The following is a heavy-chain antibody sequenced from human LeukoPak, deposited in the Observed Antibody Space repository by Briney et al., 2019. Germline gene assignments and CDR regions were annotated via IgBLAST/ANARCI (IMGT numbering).Heavy chain of an antibody. CDR1: GLSQSHYE. J-gene: IGHJ4*03. Sequence: SGGSQRLSCAASGLSQSHYEMNWVRQAPGKGLEWVSNIGSSCTTIHYADSVQCRFTISRDNAKNSLYLQMNSLRVDDTGVYYCVRRFGYWGRGTPVTVSS. V-gene: IGHV3-48*03. CDR3: VRRFGY. CDR2: IGSSCTTI.